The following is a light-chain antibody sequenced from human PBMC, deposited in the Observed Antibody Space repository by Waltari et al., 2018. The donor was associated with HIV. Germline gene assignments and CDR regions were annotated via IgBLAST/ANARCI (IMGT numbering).Light chain of an antibody. CDR1: QSVSSN. CDR2: GAS. J-gene: IGKJ3*01. CDR3: QQYDRWPPFT. Sequence: EIVMTQSPATLSVSPGERATLSCRASQSVSSNLAWYQQKPGQAPRLLIYGASTRATGIPARFSGSGSGTNFTLTISSLQSEDFTIYYCQQYDRWPPFTFGPGTKVEIK. V-gene: IGKV3-15*01.